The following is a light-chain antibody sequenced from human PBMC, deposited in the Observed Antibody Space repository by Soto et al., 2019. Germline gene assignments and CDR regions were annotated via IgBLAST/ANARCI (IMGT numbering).Light chain of an antibody. CDR3: QSYDSSPSVVV. J-gene: IGLJ2*01. Sequence: QLVLTQPPSVSGAPGQRVTISCTGSSSNIGAGYDVHWYQQLPGTAPKLLIYGNSNRPSGVPDRFSGSKSGTSASLAITGLQAEDEADYYCQSYDSSPSVVVFGGGTKLTV. CDR1: SSNIGAGYD. V-gene: IGLV1-40*01. CDR2: GNS.